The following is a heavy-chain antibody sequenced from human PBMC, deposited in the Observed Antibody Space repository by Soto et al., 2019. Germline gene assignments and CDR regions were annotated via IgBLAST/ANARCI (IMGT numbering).Heavy chain of an antibody. CDR2: INPNSGGT. V-gene: IGHV1-2*04. Sequence: ASVKVSCKASGYTFTGYYMHWVRQAPGQGLEWMGWINPNSGGTNYAQKFQGWVTMTRDTSISTAYMELSRLRSDDTAVYYCARGEGDCSSTSCSHYFDYWGQGTLVTVSS. D-gene: IGHD2-2*01. J-gene: IGHJ4*02. CDR1: GYTFTGYY. CDR3: ARGEGDCSSTSCSHYFDY.